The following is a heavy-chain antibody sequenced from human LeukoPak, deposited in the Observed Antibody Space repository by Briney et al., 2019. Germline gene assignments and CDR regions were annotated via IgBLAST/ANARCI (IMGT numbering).Heavy chain of an antibody. Sequence: GGSLRLSCAASGFSFDEYGMSWVRQAPGKGLEWVAGINWNGGSTGYADSVKGRFTISRDNAKNSLFLQMNSLRAEDTAVYYCARDLGVIVHPSDYWGQGTLVTVSS. CDR1: GFSFDEYG. J-gene: IGHJ4*02. CDR3: ARDLGVIVHPSDY. V-gene: IGHV3-20*04. D-gene: IGHD3-16*02. CDR2: INWNGGST.